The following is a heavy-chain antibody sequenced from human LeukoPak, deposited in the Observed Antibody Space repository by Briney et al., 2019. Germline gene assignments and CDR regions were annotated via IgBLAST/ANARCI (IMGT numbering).Heavy chain of an antibody. Sequence: GGSLRLSCAASGFTFDDYGMSWVRQAPGKGLEWVSGINWNGGSTGYADSVKGRFTISRDNAKNSLYLQMNSLRAEDTALYYCARPAAGTYHYYYMDVWGKGTTVTVSS. J-gene: IGHJ6*03. CDR2: INWNGGST. V-gene: IGHV3-20*04. D-gene: IGHD6-13*01. CDR3: ARPAAGTYHYYYMDV. CDR1: GFTFDDYG.